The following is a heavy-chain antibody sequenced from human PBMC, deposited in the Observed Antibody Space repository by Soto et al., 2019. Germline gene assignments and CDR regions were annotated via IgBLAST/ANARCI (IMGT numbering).Heavy chain of an antibody. CDR3: AKVKTGYKGSIDY. Sequence: GGSLRLSCAASGFTFSGDAMSWVRQAPGKGLEWVSAISGSGGSTYYADSVKGRFTISRDNSKNTLYLQMNSLRAEDTAVYYCAKVKTGYKGSIDYWGQGTLVTVSS. V-gene: IGHV3-23*01. D-gene: IGHD3-9*01. CDR2: ISGSGGST. J-gene: IGHJ4*02. CDR1: GFTFSGDA.